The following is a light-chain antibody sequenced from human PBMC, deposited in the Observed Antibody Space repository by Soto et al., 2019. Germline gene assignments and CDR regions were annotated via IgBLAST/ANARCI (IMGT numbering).Light chain of an antibody. CDR2: GAS. Sequence: EVVMTQSPATLSVSPGDRATLSCRASQSVDTNVAWYQQKPGQPPRLLVHGASTRATGIPDRFTGVGSATDFTLTISGLQSDDFAVYYCQQYYNGPPYTFGQGTKVQIK. J-gene: IGKJ2*01. CDR3: QQYYNGPPYT. V-gene: IGKV3-15*01. CDR1: QSVDTN.